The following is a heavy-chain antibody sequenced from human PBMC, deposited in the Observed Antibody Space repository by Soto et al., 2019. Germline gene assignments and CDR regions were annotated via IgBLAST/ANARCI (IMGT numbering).Heavy chain of an antibody. D-gene: IGHD3-22*01. CDR2: IYTGGSI. V-gene: IGHV4-4*07. Sequence: SETLSLTCTVSGGSLSNYYWRWIRQPTGKGLEWIGRIYTGGSINYNPSLKSRVTMSVDTSKQQFSLKLTSVTAADTAVYYCARDSDSSGFSPDWFDPWGQGTLVTVSS. J-gene: IGHJ5*02. CDR3: ARDSDSSGFSPDWFDP. CDR1: GGSLSNYY.